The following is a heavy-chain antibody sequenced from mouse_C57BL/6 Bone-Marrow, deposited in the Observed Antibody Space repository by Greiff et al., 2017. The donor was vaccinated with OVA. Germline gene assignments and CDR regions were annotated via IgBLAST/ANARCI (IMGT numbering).Heavy chain of an antibody. D-gene: IGHD2-3*01. Sequence: EVKLVESGAELVRPGASVKLSCTASGFNIKDDYMHWVKQRPEQGLEWIGWIDPENGDTEYASKFQGKATITADTSSNTAYLQLSSLTSEDTAVYYCTTVVTTQRHFDYWGQGTTLTVSS. J-gene: IGHJ2*01. CDR1: GFNIKDDY. CDR2: IDPENGDT. CDR3: TTVVTTQRHFDY. V-gene: IGHV14-4*01.